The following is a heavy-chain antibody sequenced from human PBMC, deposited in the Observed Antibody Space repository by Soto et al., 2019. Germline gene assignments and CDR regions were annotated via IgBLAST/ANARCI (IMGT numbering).Heavy chain of an antibody. J-gene: IGHJ5*02. CDR3: ARDLLSSWYPSRFDP. Sequence: GGSLRLSCAASGFTFSSYSMNWVRQAPGKGLEWVSSISSSSSYIYYADSVKGRFTISRDNAKNSLYLQMNSLRDEDTAVYYCARDLLSSWYPSRFDPWGQGTLVTVSS. V-gene: IGHV3-21*01. CDR2: ISSSSSYI. CDR1: GFTFSSYS. D-gene: IGHD6-13*01.